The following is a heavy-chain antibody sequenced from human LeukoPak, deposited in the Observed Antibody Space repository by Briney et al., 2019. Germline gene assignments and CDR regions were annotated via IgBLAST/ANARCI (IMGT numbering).Heavy chain of an antibody. CDR1: GYTFTGYY. CDR2: INPNSGGT. V-gene: IGHV1-2*02. D-gene: IGHD2-2*01. Sequence: RASVKVSCKASGYTFTGYYMHWVRQAPGQGLEWMGWINPNSGGTNHAQKFQGRVTMTRDTSISTAYMELSSLRSDDTAVYYCARGQHIVVVPAAPTFDYWGQGTLVTVSS. CDR3: ARGQHIVVVPAAPTFDY. J-gene: IGHJ4*02.